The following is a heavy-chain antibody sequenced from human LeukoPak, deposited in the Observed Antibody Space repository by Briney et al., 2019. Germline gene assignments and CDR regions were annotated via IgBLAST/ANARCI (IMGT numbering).Heavy chain of an antibody. CDR2: INPSGSST. D-gene: IGHD2-8*01. V-gene: IGHV1-46*01. J-gene: IGHJ3*02. CDR3: AGGTTNTKGAFDM. Sequence: ASASVSCKASGYTFTNYYIHWVRQAPGQGLEWMGIINPSGSSTSYAQKFQGRVTMTRDTSTSTVYMELSSLRSEDTAVYYCAGGTTNTKGAFDMWGRGTIDPVSS. CDR1: GYTFTNYY.